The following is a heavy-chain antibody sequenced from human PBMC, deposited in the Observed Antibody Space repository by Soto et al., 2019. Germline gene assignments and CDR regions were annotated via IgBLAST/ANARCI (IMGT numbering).Heavy chain of an antibody. CDR3: ARHPSSVAVLVPPDH. D-gene: IGHD6-19*01. CDR1: SGSISSDSW. V-gene: IGHV4-39*01. J-gene: IGHJ4*02. CDR2: VYDSGSA. Sequence: QLQLQESGPGLVKPSETLSLTCTVSSGSISSDSWWGWIRQPPGKGLEWIGSVYDSGSAYYNSSLGSGGTMSVDTSKKQFSLRRSSVTAADTAVYFCARHPSSVAVLVPPDHWGQGTLVTVSS.